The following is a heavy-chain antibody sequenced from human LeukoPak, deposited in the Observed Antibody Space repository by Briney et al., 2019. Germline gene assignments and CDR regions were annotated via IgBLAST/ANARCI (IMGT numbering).Heavy chain of an antibody. Sequence: GGTLRLSCAASGFTFSSYGMSWVRQAPGKGLEWVSVISGSGGNTYYVDSVKGRLTISRDNSKNTLYLQMNSLRAEDTAVYYCAKVAPSMVRGVNLNLRGSYYYYMDVWGKGTTVTISS. CDR3: AKVAPSMVRGVNLNLRGSYYYYMDV. CDR2: ISGSGGNT. J-gene: IGHJ6*03. CDR1: GFTFSSYG. V-gene: IGHV3-23*01. D-gene: IGHD3-10*01.